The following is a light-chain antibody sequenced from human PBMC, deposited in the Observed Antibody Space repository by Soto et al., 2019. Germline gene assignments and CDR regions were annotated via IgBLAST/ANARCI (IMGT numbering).Light chain of an antibody. V-gene: IGKV3-11*01. CDR3: QHRDDWPPGAT. CDR1: QSVGNH. Sequence: IVLTQSPATLSLSPGERATLSCRASQSVGNHLAWYQQRPGQAPRLLIYDASNRATGVPARFSGFGYGTDFTLIISSLEPDDSAVYYCQHRDDWPPGATFGGGTKVEIK. J-gene: IGKJ4*01. CDR2: DAS.